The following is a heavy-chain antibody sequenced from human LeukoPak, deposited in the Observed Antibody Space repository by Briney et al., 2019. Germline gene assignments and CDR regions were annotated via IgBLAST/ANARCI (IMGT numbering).Heavy chain of an antibody. CDR2: IYTSGST. D-gene: IGHD6-19*01. Sequence: SQTLSLTCTVSGGSISSGSYYWSWIRQPAGKGLEWIGRIYTSGSTNYNPSLKSRVTISVDTSKNQFSLKLSSVTAADTAVYYCARGRAGYSSGWYAFGYWGQGTLVTVSS. V-gene: IGHV4-61*02. J-gene: IGHJ4*02. CDR1: GGSISSGSYY. CDR3: ARGRAGYSSGWYAFGY.